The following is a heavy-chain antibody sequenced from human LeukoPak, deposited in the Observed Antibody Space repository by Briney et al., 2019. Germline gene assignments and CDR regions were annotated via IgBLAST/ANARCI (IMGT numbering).Heavy chain of an antibody. CDR1: GGSTGSDY. CDR2: VYYSGVT. Sequence: SETLSLTCSVSGGSTGSDYWSWIRQPPGKGLEWIAYVYYSGVTSYNPSLKSRVAISIDTTKNQFSLNLTSVTAADTAVYYCARLSLHCSGGSCYRGAFDSWGQGTLVTVSS. D-gene: IGHD2-15*01. CDR3: ARLSLHCSGGSCYRGAFDS. V-gene: IGHV4-59*08. J-gene: IGHJ4*02.